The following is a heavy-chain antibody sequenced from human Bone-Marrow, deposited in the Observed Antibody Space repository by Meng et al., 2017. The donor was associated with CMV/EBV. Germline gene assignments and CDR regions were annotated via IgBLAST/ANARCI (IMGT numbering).Heavy chain of an antibody. J-gene: IGHJ4*02. Sequence: GSLRLSCTVSGGSISSSSYYWGWIRQPPGKGLEWIGSNYYSGSTYYNPSLKSRVTISVDTSKTQFSLKLSSVTAADTAVYYCASVWSGYFDYFDYWGQGTLVTVSS. D-gene: IGHD3-3*01. V-gene: IGHV4-39*07. CDR2: NYYSGST. CDR1: GGSISSSSYY. CDR3: ASVWSGYFDYFDY.